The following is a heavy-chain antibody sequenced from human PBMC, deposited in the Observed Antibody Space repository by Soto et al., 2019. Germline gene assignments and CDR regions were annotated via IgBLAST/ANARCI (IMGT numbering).Heavy chain of an antibody. CDR1: GGTFSSYA. CDR2: IIPIFGTA. Sequence: GASVKVSCKASGGTFSSYAISWVRQAPGQGLEWMGGIIPIFGTANYAQKFQGRVTITADESTSTAYMELSNLRSEDTAVYYCAGPGAGTDAFDIWGQGTMVTVSS. CDR3: AGPGAGTDAFDI. J-gene: IGHJ3*02. D-gene: IGHD1-1*01. V-gene: IGHV1-69*13.